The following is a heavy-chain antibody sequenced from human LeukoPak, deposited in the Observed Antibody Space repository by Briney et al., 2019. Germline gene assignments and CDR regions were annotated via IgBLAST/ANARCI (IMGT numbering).Heavy chain of an antibody. D-gene: IGHD3-16*01. CDR1: VYTFTSYD. CDR3: ARVAGFGFYYFDY. Sequence: ASVTVSFKASVYTFTSYDINWVRQATGQGREWMGWMNPNSGNTGYAQKFQGRVTMTRNTSISTAYMELSSLRSEDTAVYYCARVAGFGFYYFDYWGQGTLVTVSS. V-gene: IGHV1-8*01. J-gene: IGHJ4*02. CDR2: MNPNSGNT.